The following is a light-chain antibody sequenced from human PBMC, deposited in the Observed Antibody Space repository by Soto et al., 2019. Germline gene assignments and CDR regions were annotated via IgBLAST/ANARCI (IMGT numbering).Light chain of an antibody. Sequence: EIVLPQSPGTLSLSPGERATLSCRASQSFNSIYLAWYQQKPGQAPRLLIYGASTRAPGVPARFSGSGSGTEFTLAISSLQPEDFTVYSCLQYHNLWAFGQGTKVDIK. CDR3: LQYHNLWA. J-gene: IGKJ1*01. CDR1: QSFNSIY. CDR2: GAS. V-gene: IGKV3D-7*01.